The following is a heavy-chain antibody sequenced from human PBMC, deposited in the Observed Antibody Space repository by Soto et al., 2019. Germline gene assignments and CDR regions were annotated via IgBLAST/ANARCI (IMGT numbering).Heavy chain of an antibody. Sequence: QVQLVQSGAEVKKPGSSVKVSCKTSRDTFNKYAFNWVRQAPGQGLEWMGWIIPIFSSRNYAEKFQGRVTITADDSTSTAYMELRSLRFEDPAGYYCAGGETYLGVWGQGTTVTVSS. CDR3: AGGETYLGV. D-gene: IGHD3-16*01. V-gene: IGHV1-69*01. CDR2: IIPIFSSR. CDR1: RDTFNKYA. J-gene: IGHJ6*02.